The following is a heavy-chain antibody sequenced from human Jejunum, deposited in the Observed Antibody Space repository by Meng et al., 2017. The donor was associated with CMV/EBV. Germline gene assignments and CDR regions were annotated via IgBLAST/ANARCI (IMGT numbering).Heavy chain of an antibody. CDR3: ARGWGTTWP. CDR2: MNPNNGDT. D-gene: IGHD3-16*01. Sequence: VSCKASGYTFTSYHINWGRQATGQGLEWMGRMNPNNGDTDYAQKFQGRVTITRDTSITTVYMELSSLTSEDTAVYYCARGWGTTWPWGQGTLVTVSS. J-gene: IGHJ5*02. V-gene: IGHV1-8*01. CDR1: GYTFTSYH.